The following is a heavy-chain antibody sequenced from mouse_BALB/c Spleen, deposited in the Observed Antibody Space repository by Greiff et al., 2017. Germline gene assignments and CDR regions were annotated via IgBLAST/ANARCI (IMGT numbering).Heavy chain of an antibody. J-gene: IGHJ3*01. Sequence: VQLQESGAELARPGASVKLSCKASGYTFTSYWMQWVKQRPGQGLEWIGAIYPGDGDTRYTQKFKGKATLTADKSSSTAYMQLSSLASEDSAVYYCARDSWFAYWGQGTLVTVSA. CDR1: GYTFTSYW. CDR2: IYPGDGDT. CDR3: ARDSWFAY. V-gene: IGHV1-87*01.